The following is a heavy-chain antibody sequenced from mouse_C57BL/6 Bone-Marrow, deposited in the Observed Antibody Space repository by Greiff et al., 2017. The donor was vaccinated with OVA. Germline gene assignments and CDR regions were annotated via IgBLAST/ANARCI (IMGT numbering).Heavy chain of an antibody. D-gene: IGHD2-4*01. J-gene: IGHJ2*01. CDR2: IYPGSGST. Sequence: QVQLQQPGAELVKPGASVKMSCKASGYTFTSYWITWVKQRPGQGLEWIGDIYPGSGSTNYNEKFKSKATLTVDTSSSTAYMQLSSLTSEDSAVYYCAKKGGYKDMVYDYDDYWGQGTTLTVSS. CDR3: AKKGGYKDMVYDYDDY. V-gene: IGHV1-55*01. CDR1: GYTFTSYW.